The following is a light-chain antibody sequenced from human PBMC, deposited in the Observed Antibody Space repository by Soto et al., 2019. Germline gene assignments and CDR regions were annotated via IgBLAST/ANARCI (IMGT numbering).Light chain of an antibody. Sequence: EIVLTQSPGTLSLSPGERATFSCRASQSVSSSYIAWYQQKRGQAPRRLIYGASIRATGIPDRFSGSGSGTDFTLTISRLEPEDFALYYCQQYHTSPLTLGRGTKVDIK. J-gene: IGKJ1*01. CDR2: GAS. CDR3: QQYHTSPLT. V-gene: IGKV3-20*01. CDR1: QSVSSSY.